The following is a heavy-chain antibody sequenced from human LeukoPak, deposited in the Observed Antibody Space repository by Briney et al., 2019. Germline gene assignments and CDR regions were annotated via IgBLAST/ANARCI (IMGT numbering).Heavy chain of an antibody. D-gene: IGHD1-26*01. Sequence: GGSLRLSCAASGFTFSSYAMSWVRQAPGKGLEWVSAIIGSGGYTYYADSVKGRFTISRDNSKNTLSLQMDGLRAEDTAVHYCVKLRGIYLDFDYWGQGALVTVSS. CDR2: IIGSGGYT. CDR3: VKLRGIYLDFDY. J-gene: IGHJ4*02. V-gene: IGHV3-23*01. CDR1: GFTFSSYA.